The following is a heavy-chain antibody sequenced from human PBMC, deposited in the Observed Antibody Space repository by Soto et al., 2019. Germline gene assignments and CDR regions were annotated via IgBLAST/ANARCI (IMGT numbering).Heavy chain of an antibody. CDR2: ISDSGAST. CDR3: AKTSGGSCYAPTDH. V-gene: IGHV3-23*01. Sequence: PGGSLSLSCAASGFTFRRYAMSWVRQAPGKGLEWVSVISDSGASTYYADSVKGRFTISRDNSNMLYLQMNSLRAEDTAVYYCAKTSGGSCYAPTDHWGQGTPVTVSS. D-gene: IGHD2-15*01. CDR1: GFTFRRYA. J-gene: IGHJ4*02.